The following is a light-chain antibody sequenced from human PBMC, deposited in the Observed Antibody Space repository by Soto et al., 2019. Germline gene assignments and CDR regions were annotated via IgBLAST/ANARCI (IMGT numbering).Light chain of an antibody. CDR1: QSINSY. V-gene: IGKV1-39*01. J-gene: IGKJ2*01. CDR3: QQCYNDST. Sequence: DIQMTQSPSALSASVGDRVTITCRASQSINSYLNWYQQKPGKAPKLLIYSASSLQSGVPSRFSGSGSGTDFTLTISSLHPEDAATYYCQQCYNDSTFGQGTK. CDR2: SAS.